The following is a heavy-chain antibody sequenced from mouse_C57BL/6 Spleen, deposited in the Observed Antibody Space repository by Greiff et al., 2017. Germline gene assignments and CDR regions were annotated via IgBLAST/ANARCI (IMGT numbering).Heavy chain of an antibody. V-gene: IGHV1-4*01. J-gene: IGHJ2*01. Sequence: VQLQESGAELARPGASVKMSCKASGYTFTSYTMHWVKQRPGQGLEWIGYINPSSGYTKYNQKFKDKATLTADKSSSTAYMQLSSLTSEDSAVYYCARRDGRGYFDYWGQGTTLTVSS. D-gene: IGHD2-3*01. CDR2: INPSSGYT. CDR1: GYTFTSYT. CDR3: ARRDGRGYFDY.